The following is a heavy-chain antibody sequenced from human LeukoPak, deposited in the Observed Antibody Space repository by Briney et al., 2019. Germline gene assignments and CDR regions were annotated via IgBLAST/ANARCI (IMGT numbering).Heavy chain of an antibody. Sequence: PSETLSLTCSVSGGSISRYYWTWIRQPPGKGLEWIGYIYYSGSTNYNPSLKSRVTISVDTSKNQFSLKLSSVTAADTAVYYCARGRWYVDYWGQGTLVTVSS. D-gene: IGHD6-13*01. CDR3: ARGRWYVDY. V-gene: IGHV4-59*01. CDR1: GGSISRYY. CDR2: IYYSGST. J-gene: IGHJ4*02.